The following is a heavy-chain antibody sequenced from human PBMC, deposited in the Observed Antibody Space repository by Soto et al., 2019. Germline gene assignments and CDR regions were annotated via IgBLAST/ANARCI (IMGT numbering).Heavy chain of an antibody. CDR1: GFTFGDYA. D-gene: IGHD3-22*01. J-gene: IGHJ4*02. V-gene: IGHV3-9*01. CDR3: AKNWDYDSSGDFDY. CDR2: ISWNSGSI. Sequence: GGSLRLSCAASGFTFGDYAMHWVRQAPGKGLEWVSGISWNSGSIGYADSVKGRFTISRDNAKSSLYLQMNSLRAEDTALYYCAKNWDYDSSGDFDYWGQGTLVTVSS.